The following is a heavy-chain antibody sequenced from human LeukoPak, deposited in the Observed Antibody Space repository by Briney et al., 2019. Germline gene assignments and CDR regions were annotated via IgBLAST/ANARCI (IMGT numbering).Heavy chain of an antibody. CDR2: INPSGGST. D-gene: IGHD1-26*01. CDR3: ARDLSGNKYGHFDY. V-gene: IGHV1-46*01. Sequence: ASVKVSCKASGYTFTNNYIHWVRQAPGQGLEWLGIINPSGGSTTYAQNFQGRVTMTRDTSTSTVYMELSSLRSEDTAVYYCARDLSGNKYGHFDYWGQGTLVTVSS. CDR1: GYTFTNNY. J-gene: IGHJ4*02.